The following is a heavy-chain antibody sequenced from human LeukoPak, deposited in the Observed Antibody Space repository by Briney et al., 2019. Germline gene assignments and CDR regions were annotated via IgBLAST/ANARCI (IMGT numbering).Heavy chain of an antibody. CDR2: IWYDGSTK. CDR1: GFTFSTYC. D-gene: IGHD3-22*01. J-gene: IGHJ6*01. Sequence: PGGSLRHSCAASGFTFSTYCMRWVRQAPGKGLEWVAVIWYDGSTKYYADSVKGRFTIYRDNSKNPLYLQMNSLRAEDTAVYYCARDSGYDSSGYYYYYYGMEVWGQGTTVTVSS. V-gene: IGHV3-33*01. CDR3: ARDSGYDSSGYYYYYYGMEV.